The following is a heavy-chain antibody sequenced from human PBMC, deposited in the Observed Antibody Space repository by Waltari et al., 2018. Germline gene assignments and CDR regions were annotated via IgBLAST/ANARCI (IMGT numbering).Heavy chain of an antibody. D-gene: IGHD2-21*01. CDR2: IYSGGSST. Sequence: EVQLLESGGGLVQPGGSLRLSCAASGFTFSSYAMSWVRQAPGKGLEWVSVIYSGGSSTYYADSLKGRFTISRDNSKNTLYLQMNSLRAEDTAVYYCAKGYCGGDCYELGWDYWGQGTLVTVSS. CDR3: AKGYCGGDCYELGWDY. J-gene: IGHJ4*02. V-gene: IGHV3-23*03. CDR1: GFTFSSYA.